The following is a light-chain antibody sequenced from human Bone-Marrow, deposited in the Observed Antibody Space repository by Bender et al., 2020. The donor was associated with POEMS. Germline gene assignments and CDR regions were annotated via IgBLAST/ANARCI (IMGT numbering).Light chain of an antibody. J-gene: IGLJ3*02. CDR1: STDVGNYNL. Sequence: QSALTQPASVSGSPGQSITISCTGTSTDVGNYNLVSWYQQRPGRAPKLIIYEVTQRPSVVSDRFSGSRSGNTATLTISGLQTEDEADYFCSSYAGSTIYWVFGGGTKLTVL. V-gene: IGLV2-23*02. CDR2: EVT. CDR3: SSYAGSTIYWV.